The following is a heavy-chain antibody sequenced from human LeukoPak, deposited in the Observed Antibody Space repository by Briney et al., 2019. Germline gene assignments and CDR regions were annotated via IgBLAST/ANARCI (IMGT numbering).Heavy chain of an antibody. J-gene: IGHJ4*02. Sequence: GGSLRLSCEASGFSFSSFGVHWVRQAPGRGLEGVSYIRYDGSQMYYADSMKGRFTISRDNSKNMLYLHMSSLRAEDTAMYYCVKFLYGSGSPFDFWGQGTLVTVSS. CDR3: VKFLYGSGSPFDF. CDR2: IRYDGSQM. V-gene: IGHV3-30*02. D-gene: IGHD3-10*01. CDR1: GFSFSSFG.